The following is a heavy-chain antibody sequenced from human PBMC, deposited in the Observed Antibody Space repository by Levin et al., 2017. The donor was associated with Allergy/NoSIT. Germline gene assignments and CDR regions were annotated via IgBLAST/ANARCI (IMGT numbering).Heavy chain of an antibody. J-gene: IGHJ6*02. Sequence: PSETLSLTCTVSGGSISSGDYYWSWIRQPPGKGLEWIGYIYYSGSTYYNPSLKSRVTISVDTSKNQFSLKLSSVTAADTAVYYCARVSGEYCSSTSCYYDYGMDVWGQGTTVTVSS. V-gene: IGHV4-30-4*01. D-gene: IGHD2-2*01. CDR2: IYYSGST. CDR3: ARVSGEYCSSTSCYYDYGMDV. CDR1: GGSISSGDYY.